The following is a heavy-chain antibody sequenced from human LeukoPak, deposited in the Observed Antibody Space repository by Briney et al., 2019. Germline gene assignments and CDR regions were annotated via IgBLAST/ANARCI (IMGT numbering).Heavy chain of an antibody. J-gene: IGHJ4*02. CDR3: ARGSRGYSGYEGYFDY. Sequence: ASVKVSCKASGYTFTSYDINWVRQATGQGLEWMGWMNPNSGNTGYAQKFQGRVTITRNTSISTAYMELSSLRSEDTAVYYCARGSRGYSGYEGYFDYWGQGTLVTVSS. V-gene: IGHV1-8*03. CDR1: GYTFTSYD. CDR2: MNPNSGNT. D-gene: IGHD5-12*01.